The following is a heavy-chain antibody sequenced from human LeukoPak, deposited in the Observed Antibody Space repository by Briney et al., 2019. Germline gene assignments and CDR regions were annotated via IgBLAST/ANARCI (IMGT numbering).Heavy chain of an antibody. D-gene: IGHD2-21*01. Sequence: SETLSLTCTVSGGSISSYYWSWIRQPPGKGLEWIGYIYYSGSTNYNPSLKSRVTISVDTSKNQFSLKLSSVTAADTAVYHCARGSTGRSVVVIATGDAFDIWGQGTMVTVSS. CDR3: ARGSTGRSVVVIATGDAFDI. CDR1: GGSISSYY. V-gene: IGHV4-59*08. J-gene: IGHJ3*02. CDR2: IYYSGST.